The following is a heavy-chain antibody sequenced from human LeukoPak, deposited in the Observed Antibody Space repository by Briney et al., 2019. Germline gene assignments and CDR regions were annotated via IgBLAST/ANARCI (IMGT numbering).Heavy chain of an antibody. CDR1: GFTFSTYA. CDR3: ARLGSIAAAGTPDY. D-gene: IGHD6-13*01. CDR2: ISASGGNS. Sequence: GGSLRLSCTASGFTFSTYAMTWVRQAPGKGLEWVSAISASGGNSYYADSVKGRFTMSRDNAKNSLYLQMNSLRGEDTAVYYCARLGSIAAAGTPDYWGQGTLVTVSS. V-gene: IGHV3-23*01. J-gene: IGHJ4*02.